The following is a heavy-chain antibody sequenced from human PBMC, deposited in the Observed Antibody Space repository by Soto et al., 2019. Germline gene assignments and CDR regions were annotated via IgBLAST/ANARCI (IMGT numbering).Heavy chain of an antibody. CDR1: GFTFSRYA. D-gene: IGHD6-25*01. V-gene: IGHV3-64D*06. CDR2: ISSNGEKT. Sequence: GGSLRLSCSVSGFTFSRYAMHWVRQAPGKGLEYVSGISSNGEKTYYADPVKGRFTISRHNSKTTLYLQMGSLRGEDTALSPCVNSATIAAAATDYFDYWGQGTLVTVSS. CDR3: VNSATIAAAATDYFDY. J-gene: IGHJ4*02.